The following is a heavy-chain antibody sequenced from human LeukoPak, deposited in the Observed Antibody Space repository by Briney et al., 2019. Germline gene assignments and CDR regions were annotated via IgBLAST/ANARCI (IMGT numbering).Heavy chain of an antibody. CDR1: GGSISSYY. J-gene: IGHJ4*02. Sequence: SETLSLTCTVSGGSISSYYWSWIRQPPGKGLEWIGYIYYSGSTNYNPSLKGRVTISVDTSKNQFSLKLSSVTAADTAVYYCARGTYYYDSSGYYILPFDYWGQGTLVTVSS. CDR2: IYYSGST. V-gene: IGHV4-59*01. CDR3: ARGTYYYDSSGYYILPFDY. D-gene: IGHD3-22*01.